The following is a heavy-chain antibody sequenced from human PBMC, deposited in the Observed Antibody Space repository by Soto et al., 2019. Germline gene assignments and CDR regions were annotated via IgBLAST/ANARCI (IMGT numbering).Heavy chain of an antibody. CDR3: AREGYEYVWGILFDY. Sequence: EVQLVESGGGLVQPGGSLRLSCAASGFTFSSYSMNWVRQAPGKGLEWVSYISSSSSTIYYADSVKGRFTISGDNAKNSLYLQMSSRRDEDTAVYYCAREGYEYVWGILFDYCGQGTLGTVSS. CDR1: GFTFSSYS. J-gene: IGHJ4*02. CDR2: ISSSSSTI. D-gene: IGHD3-16*01. V-gene: IGHV3-48*02.